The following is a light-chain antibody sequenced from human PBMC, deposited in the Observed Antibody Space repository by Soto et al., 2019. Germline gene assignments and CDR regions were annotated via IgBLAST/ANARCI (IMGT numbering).Light chain of an antibody. CDR1: SSDVGGYNY. Sequence: QSVLTQPASVSASPGQSITISCTGTSSDVGGYNYVSWYQQRPGKAPKLIIYEVSHRPSGVSNRFSGTKSGNTASLTISGLQAEDETDYYCTSYTSSGTHVFGTGTKLTVL. J-gene: IGLJ1*01. CDR3: TSYTSSGTHV. CDR2: EVS. V-gene: IGLV2-14*01.